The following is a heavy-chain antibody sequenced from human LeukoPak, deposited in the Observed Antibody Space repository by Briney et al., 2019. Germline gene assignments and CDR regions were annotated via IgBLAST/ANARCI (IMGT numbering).Heavy chain of an antibody. Sequence: SVKVSCKASGGTFSSYAISWVRQAPGQGLEWMGGIIPIFGTANYAQKFQGRVTITTDESTSTAYMELSSLRSEDTAVYYCARERSPGAAAIDDAFDIWGQGTMVTVSS. J-gene: IGHJ3*02. CDR1: GGTFSSYA. D-gene: IGHD2-2*01. CDR3: ARERSPGAAAIDDAFDI. CDR2: IIPIFGTA. V-gene: IGHV1-69*05.